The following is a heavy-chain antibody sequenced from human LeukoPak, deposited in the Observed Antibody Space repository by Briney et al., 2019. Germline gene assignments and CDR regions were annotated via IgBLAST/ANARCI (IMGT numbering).Heavy chain of an antibody. Sequence: PGGSLRLSCAASGFTFNSYAMYWVRQAPGKGLEWVSGIFGSGGSAHYADSVKGRFTISRDNSKNTVYLQMDSLRVDDKAVYYCGKTTTGYSSGRYPGWPVDYWGQGTLVTVSS. D-gene: IGHD6-19*01. V-gene: IGHV3-23*01. J-gene: IGHJ4*02. CDR3: GKTTTGYSSGRYPGWPVDY. CDR1: GFTFNSYA. CDR2: IFGSGGSA.